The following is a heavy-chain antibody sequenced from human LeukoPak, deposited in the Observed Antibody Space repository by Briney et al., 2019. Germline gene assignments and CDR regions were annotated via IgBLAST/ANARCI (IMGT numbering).Heavy chain of an antibody. CDR2: ISSSGSTI. Sequence: PGGSLRLSCAASGFTFSSYEMNWVRQAPGKGLEWVSYISSSGSTIYYADSVKGRFTISRDNAKNSPYLQMNSLRAEDTAVYYCARGHYYDSSGYPLGYWGQGTLVTVSS. J-gene: IGHJ4*02. CDR1: GFTFSSYE. D-gene: IGHD3-22*01. V-gene: IGHV3-48*03. CDR3: ARGHYYDSSGYPLGY.